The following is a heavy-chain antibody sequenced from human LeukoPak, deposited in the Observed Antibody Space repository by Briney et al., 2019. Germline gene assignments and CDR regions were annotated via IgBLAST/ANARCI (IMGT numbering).Heavy chain of an antibody. Sequence: SETLSLTCTVSGGSISSYYWSWIRQPPGKGLEWIGYIYYSGSTNYNPSLKSRVTISVDTSKNQFSLKLSSVTAADTAVYYCGRDRSGNRLFLDYWGQGTLGTGSS. CDR2: IYYSGST. J-gene: IGHJ4*01. V-gene: IGHV4-59*01. CDR1: GGSISSYY. CDR3: GRDRSGNRLFLDY. D-gene: IGHD1/OR15-1a*01.